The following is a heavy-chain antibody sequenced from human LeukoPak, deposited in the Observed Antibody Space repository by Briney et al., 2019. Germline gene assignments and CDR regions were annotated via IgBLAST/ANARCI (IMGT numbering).Heavy chain of an antibody. Sequence: PSETLSLTCTVSGGSVSRSPYHWSWIRQPPGKGLEWIGEINHSGSTNYNPSLKSRVTISVDTSKNQFSLKLSSLTAADTAVYYCARVGCSGGSCYGSRGAFDIWGQGTMVTVSS. J-gene: IGHJ3*02. CDR1: GGSVSRSPYH. CDR2: INHSGST. D-gene: IGHD2-15*01. V-gene: IGHV4-39*07. CDR3: ARVGCSGGSCYGSRGAFDI.